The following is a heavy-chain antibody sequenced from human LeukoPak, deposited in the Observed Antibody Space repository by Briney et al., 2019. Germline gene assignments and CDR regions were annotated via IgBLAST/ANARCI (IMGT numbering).Heavy chain of an antibody. J-gene: IGHJ6*03. CDR3: ARGLMQQLVYYYYYYMDV. Sequence: GGSLRLSCAASGFTFSSYSMNWVRQAPGKGLEWVSSISSSSSYIYYADSVKGRFTISRDNAKNSLCLQMNSLRAEDTAVYYCARGLMQQLVYYYYYYMDVWGKGTTVTVSS. CDR2: ISSSSSYI. V-gene: IGHV3-21*01. CDR1: GFTFSSYS. D-gene: IGHD6-13*01.